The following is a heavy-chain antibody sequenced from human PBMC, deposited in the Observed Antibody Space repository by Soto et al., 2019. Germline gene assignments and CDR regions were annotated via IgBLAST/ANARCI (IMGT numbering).Heavy chain of an antibody. Sequence: SETLSLTCTVSGGSISSGDYYWSWIRQPPGKGLEWIGYIYYSGSTYYNPSLKSRVTISVDTSKNQFSLKLSSVTAADTAVYYCASHTAMAAYYYYGLDVWGQGTTVTVSS. CDR2: IYYSGST. CDR3: ASHTAMAAYYYYGLDV. CDR1: GGSISSGDYY. V-gene: IGHV4-30-4*01. D-gene: IGHD5-18*01. J-gene: IGHJ6*02.